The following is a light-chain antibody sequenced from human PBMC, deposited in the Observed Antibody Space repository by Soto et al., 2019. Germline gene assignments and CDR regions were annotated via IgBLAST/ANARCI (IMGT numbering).Light chain of an antibody. Sequence: QSAVTQPPSSSGSPGQSVTISCTGTKNDIGVYDFVSWYQHHPGKAPRLIIYEVVQRPSGVPDRFSGSKSGNTASLTVSGLQAADEADYFCKSSAGSNTYVFGSGTKVTVL. CDR3: KSSAGSNTYV. J-gene: IGLJ1*01. CDR2: EVV. V-gene: IGLV2-8*01. CDR1: KNDIGVYDF.